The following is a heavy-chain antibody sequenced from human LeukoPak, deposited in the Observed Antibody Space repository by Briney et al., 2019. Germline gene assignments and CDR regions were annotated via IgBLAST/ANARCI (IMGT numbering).Heavy chain of an antibody. CDR1: GYTFTSYG. Sequence: ASVKVSCKASGYTFTSYGISWVRQAPGQGLEWMGGIIPIFGTANYAQKFQGRVTITADESTSTAYMELSSLRSEDTAVYYCAVGYSSALYGTDVWGQGTTVTISS. CDR2: IIPIFGTA. V-gene: IGHV1-69*13. CDR3: AVGYSSALYGTDV. D-gene: IGHD6-19*01. J-gene: IGHJ6*02.